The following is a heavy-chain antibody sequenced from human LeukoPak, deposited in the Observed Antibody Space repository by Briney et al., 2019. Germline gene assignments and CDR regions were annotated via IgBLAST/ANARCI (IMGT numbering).Heavy chain of an antibody. Sequence: ASVEVSCKASGYTFTSYGISWVRQAPGQGLEWMRWISAYNGNTNYAQKLQGRVTMTTDTSTSTAYMELRSLRSDDTAVYYCARDEYQLPIDYWGQGTLVTVSS. D-gene: IGHD2-2*01. V-gene: IGHV1-18*01. CDR3: ARDEYQLPIDY. J-gene: IGHJ4*02. CDR2: ISAYNGNT. CDR1: GYTFTSYG.